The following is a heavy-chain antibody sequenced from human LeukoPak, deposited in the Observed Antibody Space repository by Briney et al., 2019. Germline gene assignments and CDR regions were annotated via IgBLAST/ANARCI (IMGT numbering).Heavy chain of an antibody. CDR1: GFTFSSYA. V-gene: IGHV3-30*04. CDR2: ISYDGSNK. J-gene: IGHJ4*02. D-gene: IGHD5-18*01. Sequence: GGSLRLSCAASGFTFSSYAMHWDRQAPGKGLEWVAVISYDGSNKYYADSVKGRFTISRDNSKNTLYLQMNSLRAEDTAVYYCARQWRGYSYEIDYWGQGTLVTVSS. CDR3: ARQWRGYSYEIDY.